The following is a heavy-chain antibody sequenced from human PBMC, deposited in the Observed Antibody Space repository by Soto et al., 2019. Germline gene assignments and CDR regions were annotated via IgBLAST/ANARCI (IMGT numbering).Heavy chain of an antibody. V-gene: IGHV5-51*01. J-gene: IGHJ4*02. CDR3: ARAQIVEMAALSHLGFDY. D-gene: IGHD2-15*01. Sequence: GESLKISCKGSGYIFTSYWIGWVRQKPGKGLEWMGIIYPGDSETRYSPSFQGQVTISADKSISTAYLQWSSLKASDTAIYYCARAQIVEMAALSHLGFDYWGQGTLVTVPS. CDR2: IYPGDSET. CDR1: GYIFTSYW.